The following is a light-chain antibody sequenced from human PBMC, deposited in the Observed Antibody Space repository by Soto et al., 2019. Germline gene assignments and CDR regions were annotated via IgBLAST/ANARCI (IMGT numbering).Light chain of an antibody. Sequence: EIVLTQSPGNLSLSLGERATLSCRASQSVSSSYLAWYQQKPGQAPRLLIYGASSSATGIPDRFSGSGSGTDFTITISRMKPEDFTVYYFQQYFSSHPITFGKGTRLEIK. CDR1: QSVSSSY. CDR2: GAS. CDR3: QQYFSSHPIT. J-gene: IGKJ5*01. V-gene: IGKV3-20*01.